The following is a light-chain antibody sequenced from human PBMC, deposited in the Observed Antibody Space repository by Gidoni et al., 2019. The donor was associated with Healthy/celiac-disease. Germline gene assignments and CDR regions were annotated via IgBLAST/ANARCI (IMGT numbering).Light chain of an antibody. J-gene: IGKJ2*01. CDR3: QQYDNRPLYT. CDR2: DAS. CDR1: QDISNY. Sequence: DIQRPQSQSSLSASVGDRLTITCQASQDISNYLTWYQQKPGKAPKLLIYDASTLETGVPSRFSGSGSGTDFTFTISSLQPEDIATYYCQQYDNRPLYTFGQGTKLEIK. V-gene: IGKV1-33*01.